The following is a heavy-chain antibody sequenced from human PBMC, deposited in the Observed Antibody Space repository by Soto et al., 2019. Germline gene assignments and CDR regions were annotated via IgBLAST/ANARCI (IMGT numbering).Heavy chain of an antibody. CDR3: ASGGSSLNFDS. V-gene: IGHV3-23*01. CDR1: GFTFSSYA. CDR2: ISGSAYST. Sequence: GGSLRLSCAASGFTFSSYAMSWVRQAPGKGLEWVSTISGSAYSTYYADSVKGRFTISRDNSKNTLYLQMNSLRAEDTAVYYCASGGSSLNFDSWGQGTPVTVSS. J-gene: IGHJ4*02. D-gene: IGHD6-6*01.